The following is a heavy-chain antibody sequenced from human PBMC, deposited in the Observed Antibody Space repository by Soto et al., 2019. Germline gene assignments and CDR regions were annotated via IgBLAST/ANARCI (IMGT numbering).Heavy chain of an antibody. CDR3: ARGACNGTSCYVFDP. V-gene: IGHV3-74*01. D-gene: IGHD2-2*01. CDR1: VFTFRSHW. J-gene: IGHJ5*02. CDR2: INSDGSSA. Sequence: PWWSLRLSCLASVFTFRSHWMHRFRQSPGKGLVWVSQINSDGSSANYADAVKGRFTFSRDNAKKTLYLQMNSLRAEDTAVYYCARGACNGTSCYVFDPWGPGTLVTVSS.